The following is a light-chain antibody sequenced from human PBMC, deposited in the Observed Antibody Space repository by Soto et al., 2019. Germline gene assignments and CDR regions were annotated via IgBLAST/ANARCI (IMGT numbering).Light chain of an antibody. Sequence: DIQMTQSPSTLSASIGDRVTITCRASQSIDGWLAWYQQKPGKAPKLLIYAASNLQSGVPARFSGSGSGTDFTLTISSLQPEDFATYYCLQKYFYPFTFGPGTKVDIK. CDR3: LQKYFYPFT. J-gene: IGKJ3*01. CDR2: AAS. V-gene: IGKV1-5*01. CDR1: QSIDGW.